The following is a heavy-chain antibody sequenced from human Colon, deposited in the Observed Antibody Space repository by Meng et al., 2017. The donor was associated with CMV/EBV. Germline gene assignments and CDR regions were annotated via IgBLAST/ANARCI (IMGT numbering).Heavy chain of an antibody. CDR2: LSYDGINE. D-gene: IGHD3-10*01. Sequence: GAGFIFGSHDMHWVRQVPGKGLEWVAVLSYDGINEYYAQSVKGRFTISRDVSKNTLYLQMNSLRAEDTAVYYCARGPWYASATPTDCWGQGTLVTVSS. CDR3: ARGPWYASATPTDC. V-gene: IGHV3-30*03. CDR1: GFIFGSHD. J-gene: IGHJ4*02.